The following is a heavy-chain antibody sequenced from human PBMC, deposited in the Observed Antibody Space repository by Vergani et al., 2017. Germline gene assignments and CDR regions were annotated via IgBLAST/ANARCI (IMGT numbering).Heavy chain of an antibody. CDR2: ISGSGGST. CDR1: GFTFSSYA. J-gene: IGHJ4*02. Sequence: EVQLLESGGGLVQPGGSLRLSCAASGFTFSSYAMSWVRQAPGKGLEWVSAISGSGGSTYYADSVKGRFTISRDNSKNTLYLQMNSLRAEDTAVYYCANTLYGSGSYYLYYFDYWGQGTLVTVSS. CDR3: ANTLYGSGSYYLYYFDY. V-gene: IGHV3-23*01. D-gene: IGHD3-10*01.